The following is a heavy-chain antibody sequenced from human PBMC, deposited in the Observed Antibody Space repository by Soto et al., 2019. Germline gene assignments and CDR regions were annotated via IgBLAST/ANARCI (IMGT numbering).Heavy chain of an antibody. CDR2: INPSGGST. J-gene: IGHJ4*02. Sequence: ASVKVSCKASGYTFTSYYMHWVRQAPGQGLERMGIINPSGGSTSYAQKFQGRVTMTRDTSTSTVYMELSSLRSEDTAVYYCARSPSESYYDSSGSLYYCDYWGQGTLVIVSS. D-gene: IGHD3-22*01. V-gene: IGHV1-46*01. CDR1: GYTFTSYY. CDR3: ARSPSESYYDSSGSLYYCDY.